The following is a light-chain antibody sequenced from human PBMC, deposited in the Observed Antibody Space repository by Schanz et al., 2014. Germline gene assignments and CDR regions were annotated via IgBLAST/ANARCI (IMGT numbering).Light chain of an antibody. CDR3: QQYDRYST. V-gene: IGKV1-5*03. CDR2: KAS. Sequence: IRMTQSPFSLSASVGDRVTLTCRASQALGDKLAWYQQKPGKAPKLLIYKASSLESGVPSRFSGSGSGTEFTLTINSLQPDDFATYYCQQYDRYSTFGQGTKVEIK. CDR1: QALGDK. J-gene: IGKJ1*01.